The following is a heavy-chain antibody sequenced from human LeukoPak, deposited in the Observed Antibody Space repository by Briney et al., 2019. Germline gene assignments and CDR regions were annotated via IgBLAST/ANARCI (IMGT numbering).Heavy chain of an antibody. CDR2: INANSGTT. CDR1: GFAFSFYA. V-gene: IGHV3-23*01. D-gene: IGHD6-19*01. J-gene: IGHJ5*01. Sequence: PGGSLRLSCAASGFAFSFYAMSWLRQPPGKGLEWVSTINANSGTTSYAASVRGRFTISRDNSKNTLYLQVNTLRADDTATYYCAKPVSGGLAMTADWFHPWGQGTLVVVSS. CDR3: AKPVSGGLAMTADWFHP.